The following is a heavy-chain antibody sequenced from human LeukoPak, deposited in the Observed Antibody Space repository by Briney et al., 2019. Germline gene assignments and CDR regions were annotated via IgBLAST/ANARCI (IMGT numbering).Heavy chain of an antibody. CDR2: INPNSGGT. J-gene: IGHJ4*02. CDR1: GYTFTSYG. D-gene: IGHD3-3*01. V-gene: IGHV1-2*02. CDR3: ASGQYDYYFDY. Sequence: ASVKVSCKASGYTFTSYGISWVRQAPGQGLEWMGWINPNSGGTNYAQKFQGRVTMTRDTSISTAYMELSRLRSDDTAVYYCASGQYDYYFDYWGQGTLVTVSS.